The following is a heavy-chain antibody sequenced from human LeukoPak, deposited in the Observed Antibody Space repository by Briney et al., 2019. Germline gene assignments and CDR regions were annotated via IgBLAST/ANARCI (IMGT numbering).Heavy chain of an antibody. D-gene: IGHD3-22*01. Sequence: GGSLRLSCAASGFTFSNYAMTWVRQAPGKGLEWVSSISGSGGSTYYADSVKGRFTISRDNSKNTLYLQMNSLRAEDTAVYYCAKDGAYYYDSSGYYYDYWGQGTLVTVSS. CDR1: GFTFSNYA. CDR2: ISGSGGST. CDR3: AKDGAYYYDSSGYYYDY. V-gene: IGHV3-23*01. J-gene: IGHJ4*02.